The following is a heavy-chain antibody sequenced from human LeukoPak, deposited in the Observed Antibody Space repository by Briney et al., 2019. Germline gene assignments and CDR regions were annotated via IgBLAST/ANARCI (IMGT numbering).Heavy chain of an antibody. J-gene: IGHJ6*03. CDR1: GGSISNYR. V-gene: IGHV5-51*01. D-gene: IGHD1-26*01. CDR2: IYPGASDT. Sequence: ETLSLTCTVSGGSISNYRSWIRQPAGKGLEWMGIIYPGASDTRYSPSFQGQVTISADTSISTAYLQWSSLKASDTAMYYCARRGTYGDYSYYYMDVWGTGTTVTVSS. CDR3: ARRGTYGDYSYYYMDV.